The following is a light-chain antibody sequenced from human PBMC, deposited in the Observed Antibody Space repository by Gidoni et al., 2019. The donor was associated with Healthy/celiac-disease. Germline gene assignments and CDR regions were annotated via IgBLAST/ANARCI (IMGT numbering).Light chain of an antibody. CDR3: QQRSNWPT. V-gene: IGKV3-11*01. J-gene: IGKJ2*01. CDR1: QSVRSY. CDR2: DAS. Sequence: EIVLTQSPATLSLSPGERATLSCRASQSVRSYLAWYQQKPGPAPRLLIYDASNRATGIPARFSGSGSGTDFTLTISSLEPEDFAVYYCQQRSNWPTVGQGTKLEIK.